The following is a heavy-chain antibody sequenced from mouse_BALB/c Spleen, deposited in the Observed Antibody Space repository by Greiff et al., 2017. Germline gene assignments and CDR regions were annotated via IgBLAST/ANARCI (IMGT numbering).Heavy chain of an antibody. CDR1: GFTFSDYY. J-gene: IGHJ4*01. D-gene: IGHD2-14*01. CDR2: ISDGGSYT. V-gene: IGHV5-4*02. Sequence: VQGVESGGGLVKPGGSLKLSCAASGFTFSDYYMYWVRQTPEKRLEWVATISDGGSYTYYPDSVKGRFTISRDNAKNNLYLQMSSLKSEDTAMYYCARGNRYDAMDYWGQGTSVTVSS. CDR3: ARGNRYDAMDY.